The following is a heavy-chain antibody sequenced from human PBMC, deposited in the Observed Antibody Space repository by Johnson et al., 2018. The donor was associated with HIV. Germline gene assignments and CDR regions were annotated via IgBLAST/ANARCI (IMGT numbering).Heavy chain of an antibody. CDR2: ISYDGSNQ. Sequence: QVQLVESGGGVVQPGRSLRLSCAASGFTFSSYAMHWVRQAPGKGLEWVAVISYDGSNQYYADSVKGRFTISRDNTKNSLYLQMNSLRAEDTAVYYCARDLFYYDSSGYAFDIWGQGTMVTVSS. J-gene: IGHJ3*02. CDR3: ARDLFYYDSSGYAFDI. V-gene: IGHV3-30*04. D-gene: IGHD3-22*01. CDR1: GFTFSSYA.